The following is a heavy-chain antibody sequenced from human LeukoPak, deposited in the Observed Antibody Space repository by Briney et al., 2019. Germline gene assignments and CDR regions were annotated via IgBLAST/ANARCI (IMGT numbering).Heavy chain of an antibody. CDR2: INHSGST. D-gene: IGHD2/OR15-2a*01. Sequence: PSETLSLTCAVYGGSFSGYYWSWIRQPPGKGLEWIGEINHSGSTNYNPSLKSRVTISVDTSKNQFSLKLSSVTAADTAVYYYARGFTDQFLWYYYYMDVWGKGTTVTVSS. V-gene: IGHV4-34*01. J-gene: IGHJ6*03. CDR1: GGSFSGYY. CDR3: ARGFTDQFLWYYYYMDV.